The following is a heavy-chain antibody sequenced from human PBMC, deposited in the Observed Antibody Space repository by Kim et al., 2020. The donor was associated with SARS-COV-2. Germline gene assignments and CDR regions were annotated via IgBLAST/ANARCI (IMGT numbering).Heavy chain of an antibody. V-gene: IGHV4-39*01. Sequence: NPSIKCRVSISVDTAKTQFSLNLSSVTAADTAVYYCARIFIAAAGPIDYWGQGTLVTVSS. CDR3: ARIFIAAAGPIDY. J-gene: IGHJ4*02. D-gene: IGHD6-13*01.